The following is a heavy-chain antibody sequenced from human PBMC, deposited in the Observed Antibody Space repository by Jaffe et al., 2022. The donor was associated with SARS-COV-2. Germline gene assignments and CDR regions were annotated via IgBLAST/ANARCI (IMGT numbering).Heavy chain of an antibody. V-gene: IGHV3-23*01. CDR1: GFTFSSYA. CDR2: ISGSGGST. D-gene: IGHD2-15*01. J-gene: IGHJ4*02. Sequence: EVQLLESGGGLVQPGGSLRLSCAASGFTFSSYAMSWVRQAPGKGLEWVSAISGSGGSTYYADSVKGRFTISRDNSKNTLYLQMNSLRAEDTAVYYCAKDLIPHCSGGSCYSGLSESPDYWGQGTLVTVSS. CDR3: AKDLIPHCSGGSCYSGLSESPDY.